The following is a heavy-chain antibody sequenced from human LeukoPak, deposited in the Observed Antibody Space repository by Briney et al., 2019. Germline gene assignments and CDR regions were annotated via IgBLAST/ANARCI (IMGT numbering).Heavy chain of an antibody. D-gene: IGHD3-22*01. J-gene: IGHJ4*02. CDR1: GGSFSVYY. CDR3: ARGGPDYYDSSGYYFEYDY. V-gene: IGHV4-34*01. Sequence: PSETLSLTCAVYGGSFSVYYWSWIRQPPGKGLEWIGEINHSGSTNYNPSLKSRVTISVDTSKNQFSLKLSSVTAADTAVYYCARGGPDYYDSSGYYFEYDYWGQGTLVTVSS. CDR2: INHSGST.